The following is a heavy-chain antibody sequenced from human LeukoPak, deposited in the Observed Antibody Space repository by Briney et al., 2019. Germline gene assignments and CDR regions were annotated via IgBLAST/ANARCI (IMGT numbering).Heavy chain of an antibody. Sequence: GGSLRLSCAASGFTFSSYSMNWVRQAPGKGLEWVAFIRYDGSNKYYADSVKGRFTISRDNSKNTLYLQMNSLRAEDTAVYYCAKDRDIVVVPAAIGYWGQGTLVTVSS. CDR3: AKDRDIVVVPAAIGY. CDR2: IRYDGSNK. V-gene: IGHV3-30*02. CDR1: GFTFSSYS. D-gene: IGHD2-2*01. J-gene: IGHJ4*02.